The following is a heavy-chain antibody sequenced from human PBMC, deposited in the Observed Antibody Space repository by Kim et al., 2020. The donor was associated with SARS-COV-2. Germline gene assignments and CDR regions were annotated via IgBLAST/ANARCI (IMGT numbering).Heavy chain of an antibody. Sequence: ASVKVSCKASGYTFTSYGISWVRQAPGQGLEWMGWISAYNGNTNYAQKLQGRVTMTTDTSTSTAYMELRSLRSDDTAVYYCARDGTNYYDSSGSYYYYGMDVWGQGTTVTVSS. J-gene: IGHJ6*02. V-gene: IGHV1-18*01. D-gene: IGHD3-22*01. CDR2: ISAYNGNT. CDR1: GYTFTSYG. CDR3: ARDGTNYYDSSGSYYYYGMDV.